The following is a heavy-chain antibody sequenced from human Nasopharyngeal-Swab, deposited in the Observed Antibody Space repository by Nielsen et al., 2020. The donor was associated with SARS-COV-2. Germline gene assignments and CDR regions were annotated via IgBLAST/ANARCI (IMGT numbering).Heavy chain of an antibody. J-gene: IGHJ5*02. CDR2: IYYSGST. D-gene: IGHD1-26*01. Sequence: SETLSLTCTVSGGSISSGGYYWSWIRQHPGKGLEWIGYIYYSGSTYYNPSLKSRVTISVDTSKNQFSLKLSSVTAADTAVYYCAREGWEPLNWFDPWGQGTLVTVSS. V-gene: IGHV4-31*03. CDR3: AREGWEPLNWFDP. CDR1: GGSISSGGYY.